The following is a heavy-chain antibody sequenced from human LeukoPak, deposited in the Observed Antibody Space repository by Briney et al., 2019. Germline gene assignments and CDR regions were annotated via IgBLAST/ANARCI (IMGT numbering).Heavy chain of an antibody. D-gene: IGHD6-19*01. Sequence: SETLSLTCTVSGGSISSYYWSWIRQPPGKGLEWIGYIYYSGSTNYNPSLKSRVTMSVDTSKNQFSLKLSSVTAADTAVYYCARGGRRRVGWYLEGYFDYWGQGTLVTVSS. CDR3: ARGGRRRVGWYLEGYFDY. J-gene: IGHJ4*02. CDR2: IYYSGST. CDR1: GGSISSYY. V-gene: IGHV4-59*12.